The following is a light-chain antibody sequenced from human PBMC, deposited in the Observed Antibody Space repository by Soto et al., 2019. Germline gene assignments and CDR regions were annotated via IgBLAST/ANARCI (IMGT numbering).Light chain of an antibody. J-gene: IGLJ1*01. Sequence: QSALTQPASVSGSPGQSITISCTGASSDFGSYNLVSWYQQHPGKAPKLMIYEVSKQPSGVSNRFSGSKSGNTASLTISGFQAEDEADYYCCSYADSGTSYVFGTGTKVTVL. V-gene: IGLV2-23*02. CDR1: SSDFGSYNL. CDR2: EVS. CDR3: CSYADSGTSYV.